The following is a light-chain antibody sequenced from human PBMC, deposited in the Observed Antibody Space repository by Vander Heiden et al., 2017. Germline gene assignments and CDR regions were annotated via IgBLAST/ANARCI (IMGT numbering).Light chain of an antibody. V-gene: IGKV4-1*01. J-gene: IGKJ2*01. Sequence: GSLGERATINCKSSQSVLYSSNNKNYLAWYQQKPGQPPKLLIYWASTRESGVPDRFSGSGSGTDFTLTISSLQAEDVAVYYCQQYYSTPQTFGQGTKLEIK. CDR3: QQYYSTPQT. CDR2: WAS. CDR1: QSVLYSSNNKNY.